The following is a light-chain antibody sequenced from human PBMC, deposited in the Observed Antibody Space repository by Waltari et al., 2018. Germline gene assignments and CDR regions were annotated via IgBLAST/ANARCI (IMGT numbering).Light chain of an antibody. V-gene: IGKV3-20*01. Sequence: VLTQSPGTLSLSPGERATLSCRASQSLTKRYLAWYQQKPGQAPRLLIYGASSRAACIPDRFSGSGSGTDFTLTISRLEPDDFAVYYCQQYGSSIMYTFGQGTKLEIK. CDR2: GAS. J-gene: IGKJ2*01. CDR3: QQYGSSIMYT. CDR1: QSLTKRY.